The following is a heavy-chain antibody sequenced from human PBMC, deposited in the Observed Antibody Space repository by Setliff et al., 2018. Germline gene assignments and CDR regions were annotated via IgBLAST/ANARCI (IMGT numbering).Heavy chain of an antibody. CDR1: GGSVSDSTYY. J-gene: IGHJ6*03. V-gene: IGHV4-39*01. CDR2: IYYSGST. CDR3: ARVDYGFWRGYLDV. D-gene: IGHD3-3*01. Sequence: ETLSLTCTVSGGSVSDSTYYWGWVRQPPGKGLEWIGSIYYSGSTYYNPSLRSRVTISVDTSKNQFSLNVNSVIAADTAVYYCARVDYGFWRGYLDVWGKGTTVTVSS.